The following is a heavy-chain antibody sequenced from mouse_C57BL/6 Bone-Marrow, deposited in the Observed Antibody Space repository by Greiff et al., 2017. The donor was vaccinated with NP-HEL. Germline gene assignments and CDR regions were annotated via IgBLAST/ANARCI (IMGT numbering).Heavy chain of an antibody. CDR1: GFTFSDYY. J-gene: IGHJ3*01. D-gene: IGHD4-1*02. CDR2: ISNGGGST. CDR3: ARSTGSSWFAY. V-gene: IGHV5-12*02. Sequence: EVQRVESGGGLVQPGGSLKLSCATSGFTFSDYYMYWVRQTPEKRLEWVAYISNGGGSTYYPDTVKGRFTISRDNAKNTLYLQMSRLKSEDTAMYYCARSTGSSWFAYWGQGTLVTVSA.